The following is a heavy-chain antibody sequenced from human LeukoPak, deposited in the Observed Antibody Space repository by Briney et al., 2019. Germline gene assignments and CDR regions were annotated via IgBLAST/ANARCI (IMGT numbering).Heavy chain of an antibody. D-gene: IGHD3-10*01. CDR2: ISSSSSYI. Sequence: GGSLRLSCAASGFTFSSYSMNWVRQAPGKGLEWVSSISSSSSYIYYADSVKGRFTISRDNAKNSLYLQMNSLRAEDTAVYYCARARGGWGISYFDYGGRGTRVTVSS. CDR3: ARARGGWGISYFDY. CDR1: GFTFSSYS. V-gene: IGHV3-21*01. J-gene: IGHJ4*02.